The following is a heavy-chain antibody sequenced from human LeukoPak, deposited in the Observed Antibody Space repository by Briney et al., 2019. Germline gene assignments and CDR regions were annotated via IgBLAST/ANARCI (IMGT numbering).Heavy chain of an antibody. CDR1: GGSFSGYY. CDR2: INHSGST. D-gene: IGHD1-26*01. J-gene: IGHJ4*02. CDR3: ARDVGRGYYFDY. V-gene: IGHV4-34*01. Sequence: PSETLSLTCAVYGGSFSGYYWSWIRQPPGKGLEWIGEINHSGSTNYNPSLKSRVTISVDTSKNQFSLKLSSVTAADTAVYYCARDVGRGYYFDYWGQGTLVTVSS.